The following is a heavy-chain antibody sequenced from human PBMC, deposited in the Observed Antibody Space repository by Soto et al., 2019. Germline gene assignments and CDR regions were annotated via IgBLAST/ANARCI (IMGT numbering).Heavy chain of an antibody. CDR1: GYTFTSYD. D-gene: IGHD6-19*01. J-gene: IGHJ3*02. CDR2: MNPNSGNT. V-gene: IGHV1-8*01. CDR3: ATRLEQWLAHDAFDS. Sequence: ASVKVSCKASGYTFTSYDINWVRQATGQGLEWMGWMNPNSGNTGYAQKFQGRVTMTRSTSISTAYMELSSLRSEDTAVYYCATRLEQWLAHDAFDSWGQGTRVTVSS.